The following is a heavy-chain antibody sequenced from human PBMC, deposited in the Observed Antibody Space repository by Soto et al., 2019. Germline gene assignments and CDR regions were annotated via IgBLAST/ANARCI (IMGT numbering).Heavy chain of an antibody. J-gene: IGHJ6*02. Sequence: SETLSLTXTVSGGSISSGDYYWSWIRQPPGKGLEWIGYIYYSGSTYYNPSLKSRVTISVDTSKNQFSLKLSSVTAADTAVYYCAREMVRGRYGMDVWGQGTTVTVSS. D-gene: IGHD3-10*01. CDR3: AREMVRGRYGMDV. CDR2: IYYSGST. V-gene: IGHV4-30-4*01. CDR1: GGSISSGDYY.